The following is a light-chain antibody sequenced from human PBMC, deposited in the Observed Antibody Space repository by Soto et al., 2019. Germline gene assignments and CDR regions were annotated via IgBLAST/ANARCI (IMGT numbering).Light chain of an antibody. Sequence: QSVLTQPASVSGSPGQSITISCTGTSSEVGSYNLVSWYQQHPGKAPKLMIYGVSKRPSGVFNRFSGSKSGNTASLTISGLQAEDEADYYCCSYARSSTFVFGTGTKVTVL. CDR3: CSYARSSTFV. CDR2: GVS. V-gene: IGLV2-23*02. CDR1: SSEVGSYNL. J-gene: IGLJ1*01.